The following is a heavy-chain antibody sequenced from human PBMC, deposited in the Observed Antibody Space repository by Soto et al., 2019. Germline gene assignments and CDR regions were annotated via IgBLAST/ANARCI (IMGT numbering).Heavy chain of an antibody. CDR3: ARDRVAANPFWYY. CDR1: GFTFSSYW. Sequence: GGSLRLSCAASGFTFSSYWMSWVRQAPGKGLEWVANIKQDGSEKYYVDSVKGRFTISRDNAKNSLYLQMNSLRAEDTAVYYCARDRVAANPFWYYRGQGTLVTGSS. CDR2: IKQDGSEK. D-gene: IGHD6-13*01. V-gene: IGHV3-7*01. J-gene: IGHJ4*02.